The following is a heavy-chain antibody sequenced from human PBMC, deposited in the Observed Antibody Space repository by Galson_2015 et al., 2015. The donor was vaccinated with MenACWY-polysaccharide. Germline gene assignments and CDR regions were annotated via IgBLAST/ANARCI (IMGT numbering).Heavy chain of an antibody. CDR3: STGLGCFNGYDCS. V-gene: IGHV3-15*01. Sequence: SLRLSCAASGFTFSVAWMNWVRQAPGKGLEWVGRIKSKSDGEIIDYAAPVKGRFTISRDDSKSTLYLQMNSLKTEDTAVYYCSTGLGCFNGYDCSWGQGTLVTVSS. J-gene: IGHJ4*02. CDR1: GFTFSVAW. D-gene: IGHD5-12*01. CDR2: IKSKSDGEII.